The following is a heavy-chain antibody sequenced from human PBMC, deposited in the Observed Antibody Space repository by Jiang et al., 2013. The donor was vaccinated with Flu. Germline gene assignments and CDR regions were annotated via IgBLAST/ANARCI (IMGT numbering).Heavy chain of an antibody. D-gene: IGHD3-22*01. CDR3: ARAGYYDSSGYSAPGY. J-gene: IGHJ4*02. Sequence: AQKFQGRVTITADKSTSTAYMELSSLRSEDTAVYYCARAGYYDSSGYSAPGYWGQGTLVTVSS. V-gene: IGHV1-69*04.